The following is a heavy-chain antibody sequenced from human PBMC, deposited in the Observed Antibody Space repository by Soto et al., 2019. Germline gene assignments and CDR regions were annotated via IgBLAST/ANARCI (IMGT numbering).Heavy chain of an antibody. Sequence: EVQVVESGGGLIQPGGSLRLSCAASGFNVSSNYMSWVRQAPGKGLEWVSVIYSCGSTYYADSVKGRFTISRDTSKNTVYLQMNSLRAEDTAVYYCTRDLGTTCDYYYYFGMDVWGQGTTVTVSS. CDR1: GFNVSSNY. D-gene: IGHD7-27*01. CDR3: TRDLGTTCDYYYYFGMDV. V-gene: IGHV3-66*03. J-gene: IGHJ6*02. CDR2: IYSCGST.